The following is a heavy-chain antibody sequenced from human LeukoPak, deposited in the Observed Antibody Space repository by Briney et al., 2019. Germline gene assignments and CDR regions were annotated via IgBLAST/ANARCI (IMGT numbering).Heavy chain of an antibody. J-gene: IGHJ4*02. V-gene: IGHV1-2*06. CDR2: INPNSGGT. Sequence: ASVKVSCKASVYTFTGYYMYWVRQAPGQGLEWMGRINPNSGGTNYAQKFQGRVTMTRDTSISTAYMELSRLRSDDTAVYYCAREEGYDFWSGYYPEWGQGTLVTVSS. CDR3: AREEGYDFWSGYYPE. CDR1: VYTFTGYY. D-gene: IGHD3-3*01.